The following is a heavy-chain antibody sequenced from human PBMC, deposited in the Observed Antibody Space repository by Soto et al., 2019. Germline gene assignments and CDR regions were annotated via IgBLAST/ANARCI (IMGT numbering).Heavy chain of an antibody. J-gene: IGHJ6*02. V-gene: IGHV1-2*04. CDR2: INPKSGGT. D-gene: IGHD2-8*01. CDR3: ARGDSTDCSNGVCSFFYNHDMDV. CDR1: GYSFTDYH. Sequence: ASVKVSCKASGYSFTDYHIHWVRQAPGQGLEWLGRINPKSGGTSTAQKFQGWVTMTTDTSVSTASMELTRLTSDDTAIYYCARGDSTDCSNGVCSFFYNHDMDVWGQGTTVTVSS.